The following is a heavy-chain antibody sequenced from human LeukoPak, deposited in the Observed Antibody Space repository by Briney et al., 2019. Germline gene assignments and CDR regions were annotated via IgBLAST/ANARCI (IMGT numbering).Heavy chain of an antibody. J-gene: IGHJ5*02. CDR2: ISDSGGRT. CDR1: GITLSNYG. Sequence: PGGSLRLSCAVSGITLSNYGMSWVRQAPGKGLEWVAGISDSGGRTNYADSVKGRFTISRDNSKNTLYLQMNSLRAEDTAVYYCAKRSNWNDVWGQGTLVTVSS. V-gene: IGHV3-23*01. CDR3: AKRSNWNDV.